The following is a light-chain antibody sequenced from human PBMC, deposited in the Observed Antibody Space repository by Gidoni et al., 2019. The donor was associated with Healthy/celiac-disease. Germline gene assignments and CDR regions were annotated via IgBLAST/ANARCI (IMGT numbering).Light chain of an antibody. CDR3: QKENSAPWT. J-gene: IGKJ1*01. CDR2: AAS. CDR1: QGLSNY. V-gene: IGKV1-27*01. Sequence: DIQMTQSPSSLSASVGDRVTITCRASQGLSNYLAWYQQKPGKVPKLLIYAASTLQSKDPSQGSGSGSGTECKVTISSLKPEDVATYYCQKENSAPWTFSQGTKVKIK.